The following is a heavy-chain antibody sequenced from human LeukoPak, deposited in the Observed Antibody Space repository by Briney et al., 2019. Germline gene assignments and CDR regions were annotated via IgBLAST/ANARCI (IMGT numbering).Heavy chain of an antibody. CDR2: INPNSGGT. D-gene: IGHD2-21*02. Sequence: ASVTVSCKASGYTFTGYYMHWVRQAPGQGLEWMGWINPNSGGTNYAQKFQGRVTMTRDTSISTAYMELSSLRSEDTAVYYCARGGGTVTASGGYWGQGTLVTVSS. J-gene: IGHJ4*02. CDR1: GYTFTGYY. V-gene: IGHV1-2*02. CDR3: ARGGGTVTASGGY.